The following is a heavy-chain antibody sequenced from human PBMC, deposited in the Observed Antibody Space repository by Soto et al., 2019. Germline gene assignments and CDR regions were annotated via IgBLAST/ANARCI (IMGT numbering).Heavy chain of an antibody. V-gene: IGHV4-59*01. CDR2: IYYSGST. CDR3: AREGDDYNLGAFDI. CDR1: GGSISSYY. J-gene: IGHJ3*02. Sequence: SETLSLTCTVSGGSISSYYWSWIRQPPGKGLEWIGYIYYSGSTNYNPSLKSRVTISVDTSKNQLSLKLSSVTAADTAVYYCAREGDDYNLGAFDIWGQGTMVTVSS. D-gene: IGHD4-4*01.